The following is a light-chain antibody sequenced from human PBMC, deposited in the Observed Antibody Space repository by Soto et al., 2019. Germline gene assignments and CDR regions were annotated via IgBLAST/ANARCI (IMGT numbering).Light chain of an antibody. CDR2: AVS. CDR1: SSDVGGYDY. J-gene: IGLJ3*02. V-gene: IGLV2-14*01. CDR3: ISYTSSNTRV. Sequence: QSALTQPASVSGSPGQSITISCTGTSSDVGGYDYVSWYQQNPDKDPKLRIYAVSHRPLGVSNRFSGSKSGNTASLTISGLQAEDEADYYCISYTSSNTRVFGGGTKLIVL.